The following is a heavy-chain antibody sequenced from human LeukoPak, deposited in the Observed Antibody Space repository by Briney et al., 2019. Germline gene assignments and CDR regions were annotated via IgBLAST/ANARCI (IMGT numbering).Heavy chain of an antibody. CDR2: ISSSGSTI. J-gene: IGHJ5*02. D-gene: IGHD3-3*01. CDR3: ARESDFWSGSNWFDP. CDR1: EFTFSDYY. Sequence: GGSLRLSCAASEFTFSDYYMSWIRQAPGKGLEWVSYISSSGSTIYYADSVKGRFTISRDNAKNSLYLQMNSLRAEDTAVYYCARESDFWSGSNWFDPWGQGTLVTVSS. V-gene: IGHV3-11*01.